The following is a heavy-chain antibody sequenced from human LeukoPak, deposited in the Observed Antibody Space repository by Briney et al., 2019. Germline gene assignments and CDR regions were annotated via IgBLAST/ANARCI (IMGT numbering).Heavy chain of an antibody. CDR2: VSSSGSTI. V-gene: IGHV3-48*03. Sequence: GGSLRLSCAASGFTFCSYELNWVRQAPGKGLEWVSYVSSSGSTIYYVDSVKGRFTISRDNTKNSLYLQMDSLRAEDTAVYYCARASFTGYSSGLIDYWGQGTLVTVSS. D-gene: IGHD6-19*01. J-gene: IGHJ4*02. CDR1: GFTFCSYE. CDR3: ARASFTGYSSGLIDY.